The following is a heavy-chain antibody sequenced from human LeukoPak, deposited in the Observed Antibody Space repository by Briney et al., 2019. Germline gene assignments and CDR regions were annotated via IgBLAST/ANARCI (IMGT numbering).Heavy chain of an antibody. Sequence: GGSLRLSCAASGFAFSSYSMNWVRQAPGRGLEWVSSISTSSIYIYYADSVKGRFTISRDNAKNSLYLQMNSLRAEDTAVYYCARDGYYDSSGYSGSVWGQGTLVTVSS. CDR3: ARDGYYDSSGYSGSV. J-gene: IGHJ4*02. CDR1: GFAFSSYS. V-gene: IGHV3-21*01. CDR2: ISTSSIYI. D-gene: IGHD3-22*01.